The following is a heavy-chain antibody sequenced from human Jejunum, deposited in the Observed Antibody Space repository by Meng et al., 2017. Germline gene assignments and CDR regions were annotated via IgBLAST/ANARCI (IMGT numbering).Heavy chain of an antibody. CDR2: INRSGST. J-gene: IGHJ4*02. CDR3: ARGRSIDFRLAKYDY. CDR1: GGSFGTYY. D-gene: IGHD3-3*01. V-gene: IGHV4-34*01. Sequence: QVHLQQWGAGLLKPSEALSLTCAVNGGSFGTYYWTWFRPSPEKGLEWIGEINRSGSTSSNPSLKSRVAISMDTSKNQFFLRLDSVTAADTAVYYCARGRSIDFRLAKYDYWGQGTLVTVSS.